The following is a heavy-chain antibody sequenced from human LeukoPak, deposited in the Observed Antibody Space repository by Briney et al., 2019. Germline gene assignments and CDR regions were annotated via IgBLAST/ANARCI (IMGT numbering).Heavy chain of an antibody. CDR3: ARGMSGYSSYDF. J-gene: IGHJ4*02. CDR1: GFTVNSNY. CDR2: IYYGGNT. Sequence: EGSLRLSCAASGFTVNSNYLSWVRQAPGKGLEWVSVIYYGGNTYYADSVRGRFTLSSDSSKNTLYLQMNSLRAEDTAVYYCARGMSGYSSYDFWGQGILVTVSS. V-gene: IGHV3-66*01. D-gene: IGHD5-12*01.